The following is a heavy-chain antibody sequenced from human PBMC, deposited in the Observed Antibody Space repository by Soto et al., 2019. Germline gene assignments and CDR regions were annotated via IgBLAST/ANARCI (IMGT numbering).Heavy chain of an antibody. CDR3: AREITWSGYDWFDP. D-gene: IGHD3-3*01. Sequence: LRLSCAASGFTFSSYRMSWVRQAPGKGLEWVANIKQDGSEKYYVDSVKGRFTISRDNAKNSLYLQMNSLRAEDTAVYYCAREITWSGYDWFDPWGQGTLVTVSS. J-gene: IGHJ5*02. V-gene: IGHV3-7*01. CDR2: IKQDGSEK. CDR1: GFTFSSYR.